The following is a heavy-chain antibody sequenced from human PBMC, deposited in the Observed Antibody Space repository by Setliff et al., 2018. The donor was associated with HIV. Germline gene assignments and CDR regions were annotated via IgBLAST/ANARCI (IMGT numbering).Heavy chain of an antibody. CDR2: IYASGSP. CDR1: GGSFSGYY. D-gene: IGHD6-19*01. CDR3: ARAPRYYRGWYIPEYFDN. J-gene: IGHJ4*02. Sequence: ASETLSLTCAVYGGSFSGYYWSWIRQPPGKGLEWIGRIYASGSPTYNPSLKSRVTISVDTSKNHFSLRLNSVTAADTAVYFCARAPRYYRGWYIPEYFDNWGEGTLVTVS. V-gene: IGHV4-59*10.